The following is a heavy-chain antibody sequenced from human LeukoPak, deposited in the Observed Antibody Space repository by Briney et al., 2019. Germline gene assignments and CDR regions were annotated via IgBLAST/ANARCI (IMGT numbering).Heavy chain of an antibody. CDR3: ARDPFSELLWFGELSF. Sequence: GGSLRLSCAASGFTFSSYWMHWVRQAPGKGLVWVSRINTDGSITSYADSVKGRFTISRDNAKNTVYLQMNSLRDEDTAVYYCARDPFSELLWFGELSFWGQGTLVTVSS. D-gene: IGHD3-10*01. J-gene: IGHJ4*02. V-gene: IGHV3-74*01. CDR2: INTDGSIT. CDR1: GFTFSSYW.